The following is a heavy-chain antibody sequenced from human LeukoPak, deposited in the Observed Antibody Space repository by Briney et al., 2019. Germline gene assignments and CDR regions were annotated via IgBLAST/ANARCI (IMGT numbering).Heavy chain of an antibody. D-gene: IGHD3-10*01. CDR2: INPSGGST. J-gene: IGHJ4*02. CDR3: AREFFGESKYYFDY. CDR1: GYTFTSYY. V-gene: IGHV1-46*01. Sequence: GESLQISCKGSGYTFTSYYMHWVRQAPGQGLEWMGIINPSGGSTSYAQKFQGRVTMTRDTSTSTVYMELSSLRSEDTAVYYCAREFFGESKYYFDYWGQGTLVTVSS.